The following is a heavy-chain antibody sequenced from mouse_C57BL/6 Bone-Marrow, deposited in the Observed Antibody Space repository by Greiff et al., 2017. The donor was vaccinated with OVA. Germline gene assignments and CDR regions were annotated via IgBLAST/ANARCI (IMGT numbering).Heavy chain of an antibody. CDR1: GFTFSDYG. Sequence: EVQLQQSGGGLVQPGGSLKLSCAASGFTFSDYGMAWVRQAPRKGPEWVAFISNLAYSIYYADTVTGRFTISRENAKNTLYLEMSSLRSEDTAMYYCARQGTTVVATDYAMDYWGQGTSVTVSS. J-gene: IGHJ4*01. V-gene: IGHV5-15*01. CDR3: ARQGTTVVATDYAMDY. D-gene: IGHD1-1*01. CDR2: ISNLAYSI.